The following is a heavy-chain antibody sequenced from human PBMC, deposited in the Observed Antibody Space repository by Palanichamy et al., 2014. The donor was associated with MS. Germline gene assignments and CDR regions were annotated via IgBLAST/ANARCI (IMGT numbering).Heavy chain of an antibody. Sequence: QVQLVESGGGVVQPGSSLRLSCAASGFTFSIYGMHWVRQAPGKGLEWVAVISYDGSNKYYADSVKGRFTISRDNSKNTLYLQMNSLRAEDTAVYYCAKVSRERWQQDAFDIWGQGTMVTVSS. V-gene: IGHV3-30*18. CDR3: AKVSRERWQQDAFDI. CDR2: ISYDGSNK. J-gene: IGHJ3*02. D-gene: IGHD4-23*01. CDR1: GFTFSIYG.